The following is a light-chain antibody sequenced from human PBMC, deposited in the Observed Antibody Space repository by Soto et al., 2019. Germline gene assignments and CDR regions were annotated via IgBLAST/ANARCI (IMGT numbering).Light chain of an antibody. CDR2: GTS. CDR1: QNISRS. V-gene: IGKV3-15*01. Sequence: EIVRTQSPVTLSGSPGQRATLSCRASQNISRSLALYQQKPGQGPSLRIYGTSTRAGVVPARFSGGGSGTEFALAITSLQSEDFAVYYCHQYNRSPRMFGQGTKVE. CDR3: HQYNRSPRM. J-gene: IGKJ1*01.